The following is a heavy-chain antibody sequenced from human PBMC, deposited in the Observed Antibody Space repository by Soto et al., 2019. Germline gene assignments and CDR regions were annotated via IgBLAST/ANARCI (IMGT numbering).Heavy chain of an antibody. CDR2: IYYSGST. CDR3: ARDKRMVRGVIMRANDAFDI. J-gene: IGHJ3*02. D-gene: IGHD3-10*01. Sequence: QVQLQESGPGLVKPSQTLSLTCTVSGGSISSGGYYWSWIRQHPGKGLEGIGYIYYSGSTYYNPSLKRRVTISVDTSKNQFSLKLSSVTAADTAVYYCARDKRMVRGVIMRANDAFDIWGQGTMVTVSS. V-gene: IGHV4-31*03. CDR1: GGSISSGGYY.